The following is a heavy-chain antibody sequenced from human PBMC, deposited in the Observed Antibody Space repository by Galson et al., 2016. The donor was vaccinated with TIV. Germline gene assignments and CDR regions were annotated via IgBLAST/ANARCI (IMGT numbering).Heavy chain of an antibody. Sequence: AVSGGSLNSDNWWSWVRQPPGQGLEWIGEIYHSGSTNYNPSLKSPVSISLDNSKTQFSMKLNSVTAADTAVYFCTRDYSSASGDWGQGTLVIVSS. CDR2: IYHSGST. J-gene: IGHJ4*02. V-gene: IGHV4-4*01. CDR1: GGSLNSDNW. D-gene: IGHD6-6*01. CDR3: TRDYSSASGD.